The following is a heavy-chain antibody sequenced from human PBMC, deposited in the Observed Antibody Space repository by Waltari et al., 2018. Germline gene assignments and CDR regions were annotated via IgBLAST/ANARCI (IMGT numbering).Heavy chain of an antibody. V-gene: IGHV1-2*06. Sequence: QVQLVQSGAEVKKPGASVRVSCTTSGYTFIDYYIHWVRQAPGQGLAWMGRVIPKSGGTSYPQKFKDRVTMTRDTSISTAYMELSRLTFDDTAVYFCARWPALSADPYYFDYWGQGTLVTVSS. CDR3: ARWPALSADPYYFDY. D-gene: IGHD3-16*01. J-gene: IGHJ4*02. CDR2: VIPKSGGT. CDR1: GYTFIDYY.